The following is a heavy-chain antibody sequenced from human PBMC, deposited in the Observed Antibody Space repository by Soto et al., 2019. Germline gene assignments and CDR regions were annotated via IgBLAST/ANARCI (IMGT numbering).Heavy chain of an antibody. CDR3: ARWGTTGGLDV. CDR1: GFTFRSYV. D-gene: IGHD3-16*01. V-gene: IGHV3-30*19. J-gene: IGHJ4*02. Sequence: QVQLVESGGGVVQPGASLRLSCVGSGFTFRSYVIHWVRQAPGKGLEWVALTSYDGSNKYYDDSVKGRFTISRENSRNTVDLHIDSLRLEDTALYYCARWGTTGGLDVWGQGTLVSVSS. CDR2: TSYDGSNK.